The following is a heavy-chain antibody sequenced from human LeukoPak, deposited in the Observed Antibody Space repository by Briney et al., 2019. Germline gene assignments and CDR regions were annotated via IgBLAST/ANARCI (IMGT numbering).Heavy chain of an antibody. CDR1: VYSISSGYY. V-gene: IGHV4-38-2*01. Sequence: SLSLALICAFSVYSISSGYYWGGIRPPPGEGLDGIGSIYHSGSTYYHPSLKSRVTISVDTSKNQFSLKLSSVTAADTAVYYCARHAYSSGWFDYWGQGTLVTVSS. CDR2: IYHSGST. J-gene: IGHJ4*02. D-gene: IGHD6-19*01. CDR3: ARHAYSSGWFDY.